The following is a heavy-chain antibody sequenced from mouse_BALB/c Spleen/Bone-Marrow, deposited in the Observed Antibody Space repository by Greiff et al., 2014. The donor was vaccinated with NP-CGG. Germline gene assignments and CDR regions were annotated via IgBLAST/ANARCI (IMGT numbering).Heavy chain of an antibody. CDR3: TRRYEIYYAMDY. D-gene: IGHD2-14*01. CDR1: GYTFTSYW. J-gene: IGHJ4*01. V-gene: IGHV1S22*01. CDR2: IYPGSGST. Sequence: GSELVRPGASVKLSCKASGYTFTSYWMHWVKQRPGQGLEWIGNIYPGSGSTNYDEKFKSKATLTVDTPSSTAYMQLSSLTSEDSAVYYCTRRYEIYYAMDYWGQGTSVTVSS.